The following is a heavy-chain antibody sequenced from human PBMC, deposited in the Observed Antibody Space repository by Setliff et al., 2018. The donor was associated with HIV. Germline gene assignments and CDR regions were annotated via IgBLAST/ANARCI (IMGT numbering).Heavy chain of an antibody. CDR1: GGSMRSNIYY. Sequence: SETLSLTCSVSGGSMRSNIYYWGWIRLSPTKGLEWIESIHLSDTYYNPSLKSRVTISVDTSKDQFSLKLTSLTAADTAVYYCARSSMAGFDYWGQGKLVTVSS. V-gene: IGHV4-39*07. D-gene: IGHD6-19*01. CDR3: ARSSMAGFDY. CDR2: IHLSDT. J-gene: IGHJ4*02.